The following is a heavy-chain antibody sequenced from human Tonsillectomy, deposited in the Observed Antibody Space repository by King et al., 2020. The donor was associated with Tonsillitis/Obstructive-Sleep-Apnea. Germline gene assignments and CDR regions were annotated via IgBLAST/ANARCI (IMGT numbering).Heavy chain of an antibody. CDR3: ERMANIWTGYYNEGFDS. J-gene: IGHJ4*02. CDR2: IFSNDEK. Sequence: TLKESGPVLVKPTETLTLTCTVSGFSLSDPRMGVSWIRQPPGKALEWLAHIFSNDEKSYSTSLKSRRTISKDTSKSQVVLTMTNMDPVDTATYYCERMANIWTGYYNEGFDSWGQGTLVTVSS. D-gene: IGHD3-9*01. V-gene: IGHV2-26*01. CDR1: GFSLSDPRMG.